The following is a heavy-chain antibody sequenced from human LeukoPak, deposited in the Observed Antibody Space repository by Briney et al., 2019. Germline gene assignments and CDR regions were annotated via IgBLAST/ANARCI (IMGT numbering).Heavy chain of an antibody. Sequence: GGSLRLSCAASGFTFDDYAMHWVRQAPGKGLEWVSGISWNSGSIGYADSVKGRFTISRDNAKNSLYLQMNSLRAEDTAVYYCAKITFGGVIFDYWGQGTLVTVSA. CDR1: GFTFDDYA. D-gene: IGHD3-16*01. V-gene: IGHV3-9*01. CDR2: ISWNSGSI. J-gene: IGHJ4*02. CDR3: AKITFGGVIFDY.